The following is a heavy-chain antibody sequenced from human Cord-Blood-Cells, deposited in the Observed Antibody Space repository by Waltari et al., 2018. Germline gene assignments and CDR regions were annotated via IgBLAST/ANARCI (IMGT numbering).Heavy chain of an antibody. D-gene: IGHD3-22*01. CDR2: IYYSGST. J-gene: IGHJ4*02. Sequence: QVQLQELGPGLVKPSETLSLTCTVSGGSVSSGSYYWSWIRQPPGKGLEWIGYIYYSGSTNYNPSLKSRVTISVDTSKNQFSLKLSSVTAADTAVYYCARGDDSSGYYYLFAYWGQGTLVTVSS. V-gene: IGHV4-61*01. CDR3: ARGDDSSGYYYLFAY. CDR1: GGSVSSGSYY.